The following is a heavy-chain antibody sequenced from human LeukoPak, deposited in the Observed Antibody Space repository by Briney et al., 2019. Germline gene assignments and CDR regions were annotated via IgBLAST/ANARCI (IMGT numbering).Heavy chain of an antibody. D-gene: IGHD2-21*02. CDR2: ISYDGSNK. V-gene: IGHV3-30*04. CDR3: ARVRYCGGDCYLDAFDI. Sequence: PGGSLRLSCAASGFTFSSYAIHWVRQAPGKGLEWVAVISYDGSNKYYADSVKGRFTISRDNSKNTLYLQMNSLRAEDTAVYYCARVRYCGGDCYLDAFDIWGQGTMVTVSS. J-gene: IGHJ3*02. CDR1: GFTFSSYA.